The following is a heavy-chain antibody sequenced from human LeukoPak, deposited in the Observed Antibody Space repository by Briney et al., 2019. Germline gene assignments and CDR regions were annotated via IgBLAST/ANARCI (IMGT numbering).Heavy chain of an antibody. Sequence: GGSLRLSCAASGFTFSSYEMNWVRQAPGKGLEWVSYISSSGSTIYYADSVKGRFTISRDNAKNSLYLQMNSLRAEDTAVYYCARDGVGGYSGYDLGEEVATLYYYGMDVWGKGTTVTVSS. CDR3: ARDGVGGYSGYDLGEEVATLYYYGMDV. CDR1: GFTFSSYE. CDR2: ISSSGSTI. V-gene: IGHV3-48*03. J-gene: IGHJ6*04. D-gene: IGHD5-12*01.